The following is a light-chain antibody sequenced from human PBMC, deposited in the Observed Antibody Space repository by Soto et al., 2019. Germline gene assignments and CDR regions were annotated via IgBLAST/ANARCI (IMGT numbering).Light chain of an antibody. V-gene: IGLV2-14*01. J-gene: IGLJ1*01. CDR3: SSYTGTSTFV. CDR1: SSDVGGYDY. CDR2: DVN. Sequence: QSALTQHASVSGSPGQSITISCTGTSSDVGGYDYVSWYQQLPGKAPKLMIYDVNNRPSGVSNRFSGSKSGNTASLTISGLQAEDEADYYCSSYTGTSTFVFGGGTKVTVL.